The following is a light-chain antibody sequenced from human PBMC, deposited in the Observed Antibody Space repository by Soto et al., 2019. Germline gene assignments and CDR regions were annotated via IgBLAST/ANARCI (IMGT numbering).Light chain of an antibody. Sequence: DIKMTHSPSTLSATVEDNIMITCRASQSLSSYLAWYQQKPGRAPKLLIFDASSLERGVPARFSGSGSGTEFRLTISSLQPDDFATYYCQQYKAFGQGTKVDIK. V-gene: IGKV1-5*01. CDR3: QQYKA. J-gene: IGKJ1*01. CDR2: DAS. CDR1: QSLSSY.